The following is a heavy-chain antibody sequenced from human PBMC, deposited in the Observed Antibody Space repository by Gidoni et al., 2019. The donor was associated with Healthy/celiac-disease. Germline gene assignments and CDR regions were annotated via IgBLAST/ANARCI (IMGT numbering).Heavy chain of an antibody. Sequence: QVQLQESGPGLVKPSETLSLTCTVSGGSISSYYWSWIRQPPGKGLEWIGYIYYSGSTNYNPSLKSRVTISVDTSKNQFSLKLSSVTAADTAVYYCARENLYGDYVIENWFDPWGQGTLVTVSS. J-gene: IGHJ5*02. V-gene: IGHV4-59*01. CDR3: ARENLYGDYVIENWFDP. CDR2: IYYSGST. D-gene: IGHD4-17*01. CDR1: GGSISSYY.